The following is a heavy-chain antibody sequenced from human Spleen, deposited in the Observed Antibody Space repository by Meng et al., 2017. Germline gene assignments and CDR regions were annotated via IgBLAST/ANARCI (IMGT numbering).Heavy chain of an antibody. CDR1: GDSIRSGGYY. CDR2: IFYSGST. D-gene: IGHD4-17*01. Sequence: VRLQESGPGLVKPSQTLSLTCRVSGDSIRSGGYYWSWIRQHPEKGLEWIGYIFYSGSTDSNPSLKSLVTISQDTSKNQFSLKMSSVTAADTAVYYCARGSYGDHRSHWFDPWGQGTLVTVSS. J-gene: IGHJ5*02. CDR3: ARGSYGDHRSHWFDP. V-gene: IGHV4-31*01.